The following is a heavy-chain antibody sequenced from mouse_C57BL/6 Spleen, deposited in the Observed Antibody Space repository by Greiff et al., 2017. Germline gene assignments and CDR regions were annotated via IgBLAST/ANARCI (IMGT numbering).Heavy chain of an antibody. D-gene: IGHD1-1*01. J-gene: IGHJ1*03. CDR2: ISSGSSTI. V-gene: IGHV5-17*01. CDR1: GFTFSDYG. Sequence: EVQLVESGGGLVKPGGSLKLSCAASGFTFSDYGMHWVRQAPEKGLEWVAYISSGSSTIYYADTVKGRFTISRDNAKNTLFLQMTSLRSEDTAMYYCARRSSYSWYFDVWGTGTTVTVSS. CDR3: ARRSSYSWYFDV.